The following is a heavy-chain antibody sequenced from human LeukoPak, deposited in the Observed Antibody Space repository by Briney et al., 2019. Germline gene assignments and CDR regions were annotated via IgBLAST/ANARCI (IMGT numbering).Heavy chain of an antibody. D-gene: IGHD4-17*01. J-gene: IGHJ5*02. V-gene: IGHV4-34*01. CDR3: ASSRTTVTTLDP. CDR1: GGSFSGYY. CDR2: INHSGST. Sequence: PSQTLSLTCAVYGGSFSGYYWSWIRQHPGKGLEWIGDINHSGSTNYNPSLKSRVTISVDTSKNQFSLKLSSVTAADTAVYYCASSRTTVTTLDPWGQGTLVTVSS.